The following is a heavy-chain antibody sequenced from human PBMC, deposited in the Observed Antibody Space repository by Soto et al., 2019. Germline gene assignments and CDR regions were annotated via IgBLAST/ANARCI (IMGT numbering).Heavy chain of an antibody. CDR2: IYYSGST. Sequence: SETLSLTCTVSGGSISSSSYYWGWIRQPPGKGLEWIGSIYYSGSTYYNPSLKSRVTISVDTSKTQFSLKLSSVTAADTAVYYCARHVVDIVVVVAASWFDPWGQGTLVTVSS. CDR3: ARHVVDIVVVVAASWFDP. CDR1: GGSISSSSYY. J-gene: IGHJ5*02. D-gene: IGHD2-15*01. V-gene: IGHV4-39*01.